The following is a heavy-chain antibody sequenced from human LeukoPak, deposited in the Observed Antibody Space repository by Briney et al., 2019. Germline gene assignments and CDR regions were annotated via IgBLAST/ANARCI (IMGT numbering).Heavy chain of an antibody. CDR1: GGSMRSYY. J-gene: IGHJ4*02. V-gene: IGHV4-59*12. D-gene: IGHD6-25*01. Sequence: SETLSLTCTVSGGSMRSYYWSWIRQPPGKGLEWIGYIYYTGSTIYNPSLKSRVTISLDTSKNQFSMKMNSVTAADTAVYYCARSAYYFDYWGQGTLVTVSS. CDR3: ARSAYYFDY. CDR2: IYYTGST.